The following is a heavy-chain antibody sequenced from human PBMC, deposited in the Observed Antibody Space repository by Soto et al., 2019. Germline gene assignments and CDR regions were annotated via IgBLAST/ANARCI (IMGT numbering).Heavy chain of an antibody. CDR1: GFIFSDSA. D-gene: IGHD3-10*01. Sequence: DVQLVESGGGLVQPGGSLKLSCAASGFIFSDSAIHWVRQASGKGLEWVGRIRSKTNNYATAYAASVKGRFAISRDDSKNTAYSQMNSLKSEDSAVYYCTRHLFGRGILYFDYGMDVWGQGTTVTVSS. V-gene: IGHV3-73*02. CDR3: TRHLFGRGILYFDYGMDV. CDR2: IRSKTNNYAT. J-gene: IGHJ6*02.